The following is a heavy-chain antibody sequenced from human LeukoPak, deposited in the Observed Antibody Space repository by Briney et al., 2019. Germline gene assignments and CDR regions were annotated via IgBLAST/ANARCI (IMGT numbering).Heavy chain of an antibody. CDR2: IYYSGST. Sequence: SETLSLTCTVSGGSISSSSYYWSWIRQPPGKGLEWIGYIYYSGSTNYNPSLKSRVTISVDTSKNQFSLKLSSVTAADTAVYYCARHGVPGYDFWSGYGGYNWFDPWGQGTLVTVSS. V-gene: IGHV4-61*05. CDR3: ARHGVPGYDFWSGYGGYNWFDP. CDR1: GGSISSSSYY. D-gene: IGHD3-3*01. J-gene: IGHJ5*02.